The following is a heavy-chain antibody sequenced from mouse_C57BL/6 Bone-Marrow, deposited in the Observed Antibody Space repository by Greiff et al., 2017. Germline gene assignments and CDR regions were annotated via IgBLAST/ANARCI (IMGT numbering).Heavy chain of an antibody. CDR1: GYTFTSYW. V-gene: IGHV1-64*01. Sequence: QVQLQQPGAELVKPGASVKLSCKASGYTFTSYWMHWVKQRPGQGLEWIGMIHPNSGSTNYNEKFKSKATLTVDKSSTTAYMQLSSLTSEDSAVYYCARYYGSYFDYWGQGTTLTVSS. D-gene: IGHD1-1*01. CDR3: ARYYGSYFDY. CDR2: IHPNSGST. J-gene: IGHJ2*01.